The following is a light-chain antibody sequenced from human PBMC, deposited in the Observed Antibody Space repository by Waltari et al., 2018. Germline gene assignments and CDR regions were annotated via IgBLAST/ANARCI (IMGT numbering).Light chain of an antibody. CDR1: SSDVGRYHL. CDR2: EGS. CDR3: CSYAGSYVV. J-gene: IGLJ2*01. Sequence: QSALTQPASVSGSPGQSIPISCTGTSSDVGRYHLVSWYQQHPGKFPNLMIYEGSKRPSGVSNRFSGSKSGNTASLTISGLQAEDEADYYCCSYAGSYVVFGGGTKLTVL. V-gene: IGLV2-23*01.